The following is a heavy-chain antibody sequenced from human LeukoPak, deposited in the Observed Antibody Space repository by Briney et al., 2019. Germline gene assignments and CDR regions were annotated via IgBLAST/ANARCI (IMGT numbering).Heavy chain of an antibody. D-gene: IGHD3-3*01. J-gene: IGHJ6*04. Sequence: SETLSLTCTVSGGSISSYYWSWIRQPPGKGLEWIGYIYYSGSTNYNPSLKSRVTISVDTSKNQFSLKLSSVTAADTAVYYCARATVRFLEWLPQDVWGKGTTVTVSS. CDR2: IYYSGST. V-gene: IGHV4-59*01. CDR3: ARATVRFLEWLPQDV. CDR1: GGSISSYY.